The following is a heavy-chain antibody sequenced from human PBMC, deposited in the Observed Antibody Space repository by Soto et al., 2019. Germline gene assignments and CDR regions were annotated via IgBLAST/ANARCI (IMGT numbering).Heavy chain of an antibody. CDR3: ARDYYDSSGYIFDY. J-gene: IGHJ4*02. D-gene: IGHD3-22*01. Sequence: TLSLTCAVSGGSISSSNWWSWVRQPPGKGLEWIGEIYHSGSTNYNPSLKSRVTISVDKSKNQFSLKLSSVTAADTAVYYCARDYYDSSGYIFDYWGQGTLVTVSS. CDR1: GGSISSSNW. CDR2: IYHSGST. V-gene: IGHV4-4*02.